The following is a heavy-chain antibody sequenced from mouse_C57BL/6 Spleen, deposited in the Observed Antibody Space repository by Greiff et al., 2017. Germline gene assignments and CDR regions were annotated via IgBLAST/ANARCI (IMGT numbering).Heavy chain of an antibody. CDR1: GYAFSSYW. D-gene: IGHD3-3*01. CDR3: ARGGTDWYFDV. CDR2: IYPGDGDT. J-gene: IGHJ1*03. V-gene: IGHV1-80*01. Sequence: VQLQESGAELVKPGASVKISCKASGYAFSSYWMNWVKQRPGKGLEWIGQIYPGDGDTNYNGKFKGKATLTADKSSSTAYMQLSSLTSEDSAVYFCARGGTDWYFDVWGTGTTVTVSS.